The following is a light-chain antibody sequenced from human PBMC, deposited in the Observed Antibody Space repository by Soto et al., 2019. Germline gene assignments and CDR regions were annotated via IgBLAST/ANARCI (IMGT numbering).Light chain of an antibody. V-gene: IGKV4-1*01. J-gene: IGKJ4*01. CDR1: QSGLYSSKNKNY. CDR3: QQYYSTPLT. Sequence: DSVMTQSPDSLAVSLGERATINCKSSQSGLYSSKNKNYLAWYQQKPGQPPKLLIYWASTREPGVPDRFSGSGSGTDFTLTISSLQAEDVAVYYCQQYYSTPLTFGGGTKVEIK. CDR2: WAS.